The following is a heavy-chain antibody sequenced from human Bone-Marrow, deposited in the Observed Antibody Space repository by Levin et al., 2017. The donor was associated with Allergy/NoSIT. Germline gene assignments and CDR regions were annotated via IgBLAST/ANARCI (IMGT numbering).Heavy chain of an antibody. CDR1: GFTFSSYG. D-gene: IGHD5-18*01. CDR3: AKGRYSYGYYYDGMDV. J-gene: IGHJ6*02. CDR2: ISYDGSNK. V-gene: IGHV3-30*18. Sequence: GGSLRLSCAASGFTFSSYGMHWVRQAPGKGLEWVAVISYDGSNKYYADSVKGRFTISRDNSKNTLYLQMNSLRAEDTAVYYCAKGRYSYGYYYDGMDVWGQGTTVTVSS.